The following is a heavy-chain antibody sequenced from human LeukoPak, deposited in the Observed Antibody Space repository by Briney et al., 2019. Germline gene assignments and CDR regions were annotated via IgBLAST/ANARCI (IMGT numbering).Heavy chain of an antibody. Sequence: GGSLRLSCAASGFTFSSIAMSWVRQAPGKGLEWVSTIRSNGAAAYTADSVKGRFTISRDLSRTTLYLQMNSLRGQDTALYYMVKGQELDDGVFDSWGQGTLVTVSS. CDR2: IRSNGAAA. J-gene: IGHJ4*02. CDR1: GFTFSSIA. CDR3: VKGQELDDGVFDS. D-gene: IGHD1-1*01. V-gene: IGHV3-23*01.